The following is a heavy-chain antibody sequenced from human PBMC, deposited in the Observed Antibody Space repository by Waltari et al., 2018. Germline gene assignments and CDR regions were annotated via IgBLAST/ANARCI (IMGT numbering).Heavy chain of an antibody. CDR1: GYTFTSYY. D-gene: IGHD2-21*02. J-gene: IGHJ5*02. Sequence: QVQLVQSGAEVKKPGASVKVSCKASGYTFTSYYMHWVRQAPGQGLEWMGIINPSGGSTSYAQNFQGRVTMTRDTSTNTVYMELNSLRAEDTALYYCAKGVSAIRFNWFDPWGQGTLVTVSS. CDR2: INPSGGST. CDR3: AKGVSAIRFNWFDP. V-gene: IGHV1-46*01.